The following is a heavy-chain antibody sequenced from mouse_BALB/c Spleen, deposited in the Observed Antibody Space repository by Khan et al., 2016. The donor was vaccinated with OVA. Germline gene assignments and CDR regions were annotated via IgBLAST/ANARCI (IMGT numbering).Heavy chain of an antibody. D-gene: IGHD1-1*01. CDR1: GYSIISGYY. V-gene: IGHV3-6*02. Sequence: EVQLQESGPGLVKPSQSLSLTCSVTGYSIISGYYWNWIRQFPGNKLEWMGYISYDGSNNYNPSLKYRISTTRNTPKNQFFLKLNYVNSGEPAHSYCAPGGYGRGVAYWGQGTLVTVSA. CDR3: APGGYGRGVAY. J-gene: IGHJ3*01. CDR2: ISYDGSN.